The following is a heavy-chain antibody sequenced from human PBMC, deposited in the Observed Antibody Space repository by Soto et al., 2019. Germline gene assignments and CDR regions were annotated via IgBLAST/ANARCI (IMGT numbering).Heavy chain of an antibody. J-gene: IGHJ4*02. CDR1: GFTFTNHW. V-gene: IGHV3-74*01. CDR2: IDKDGSTT. D-gene: IGHD1-1*01. Sequence: TGGSLRLSCAASGFTFTNHWMHWVRQVPGKGPVWVSRIDKDGSTTNYADSVKGRFTIFRDNARNTLYLQMNSLRVEDTAVYYCARDQFWNMPDYRGQGSPVTVSS. CDR3: ARDQFWNMPDY.